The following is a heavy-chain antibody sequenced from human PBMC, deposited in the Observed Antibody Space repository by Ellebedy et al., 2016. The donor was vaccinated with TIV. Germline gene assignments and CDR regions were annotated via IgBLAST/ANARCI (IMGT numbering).Heavy chain of an antibody. D-gene: IGHD2/OR15-2a*01. CDR3: ANRRNIGRPKAFDY. CDR2: IYLTGST. V-gene: IGHV4-4*02. CDR1: GASITVDHW. Sequence: SETLSLXXSVSGASITVDHWLSWVRQPPGKGLEWIGEIYLTGSTNYNPSLKSRVTMSIDKSKTQFSLKLTSVTAADTAVYYCANRRNIGRPKAFDYWGQGTLVTVSS. J-gene: IGHJ4*02.